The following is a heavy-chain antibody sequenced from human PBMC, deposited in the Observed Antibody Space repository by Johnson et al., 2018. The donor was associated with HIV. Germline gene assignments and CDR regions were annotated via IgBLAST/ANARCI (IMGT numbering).Heavy chain of an antibody. CDR1: GFTFSNYP. CDR3: VRDRSTYSGSYYGWDAFAL. CDR2: ISFDGRNK. J-gene: IGHJ3*01. D-gene: IGHD1-26*01. V-gene: IGHV3-30*04. Sequence: QVQLVESGGGLVQPGRSLRLSCVVSGFTFSNYPMHWVRQAPGKGLEWVAVISFDGRNKFYAYSVKGRFTISRDNSKNTLYLQMNSLRAEDTAVYYCVRDRSTYSGSYYGWDAFALWGQGTMVTVSS.